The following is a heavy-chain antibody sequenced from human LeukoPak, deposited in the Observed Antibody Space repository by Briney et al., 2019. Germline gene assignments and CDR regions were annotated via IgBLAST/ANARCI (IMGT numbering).Heavy chain of an antibody. J-gene: IGHJ3*02. CDR2: ISYDGSNK. D-gene: IGHD3-22*01. CDR3: AKGIVYYYDSSGQQSPKNDAFDI. Sequence: GGSLRLSCAASGFTFSSYGMHWVRQAPGKGLEWVAVISYDGSNKYYADSVKGRFTISRDNSKNTLYLQMNSLRAEDTAVYYCAKGIVYYYDSSGQQSPKNDAFDIWGQGTMVTVSS. CDR1: GFTFSSYG. V-gene: IGHV3-30*18.